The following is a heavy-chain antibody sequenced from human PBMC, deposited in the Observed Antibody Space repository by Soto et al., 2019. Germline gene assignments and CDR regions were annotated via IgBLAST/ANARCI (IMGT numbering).Heavy chain of an antibody. V-gene: IGHV4-39*07. CDR1: GGSVTNSSYY. CDR3: AGFSSGTYLFGL. CDR2: VYYRGRS. Sequence: SETLSLTXTVSGGSVTNSSYYWGWIRQSPGKGLEWIGSVYYRGRSYSKSSVKSRVAMSLHTSKNQFSLTLNSVTAADTAMYYCAGFSSGTYLFGLWGPGTLVTVSS. D-gene: IGHD1-26*01. J-gene: IGHJ4*02.